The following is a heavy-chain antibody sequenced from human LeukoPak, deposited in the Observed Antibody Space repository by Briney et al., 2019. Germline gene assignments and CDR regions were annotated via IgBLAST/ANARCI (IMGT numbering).Heavy chain of an antibody. J-gene: IGHJ5*02. CDR1: GGSISGGSHY. V-gene: IGHV4-61*01. CDR3: ARDGRGYSYGVGFDP. CDR2: IYYTGST. D-gene: IGHD5-18*01. Sequence: SETLSLTCTVSGGSISGGSHYWTWIRQPPGRGLEWIGYIYYTGSTKYNPSLKSRVTISVDTSKNQFSLKLSSVTAADTAVYYCARDGRGYSYGVGFDPWGQGTLVTVSS.